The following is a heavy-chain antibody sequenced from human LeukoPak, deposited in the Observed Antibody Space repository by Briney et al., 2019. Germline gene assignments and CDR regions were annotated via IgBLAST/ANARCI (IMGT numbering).Heavy chain of an antibody. D-gene: IGHD6-19*01. CDR2: IRSKADSHAT. Sequence: GGSLRLSCAASGFTFSGSAVHWVRQASGKGLEWVGHIRSKADSHATAYAASVQGGFTISRDDSNNTAYLHMNSLKIGDAAVYFCSRHLYSSAWYEENWGQGTLVTVSS. CDR1: GFTFSGSA. V-gene: IGHV3-73*01. CDR3: SRHLYSSAWYEEN. J-gene: IGHJ4*02.